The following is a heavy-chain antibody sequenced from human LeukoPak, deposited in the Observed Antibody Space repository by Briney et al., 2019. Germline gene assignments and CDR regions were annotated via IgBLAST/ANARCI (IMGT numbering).Heavy chain of an antibody. J-gene: IGHJ4*02. D-gene: IGHD2-2*01. CDR2: VSAGGGDT. Sequence: PGGSLRPSCAASGFTFSNYAMTWVRQAPGKGLEWVSAVSAGGGDTYYADSVKGRFTISRDNSKSTLYLQMNSLRAEDTAVYYCAKDYCTGTNCYGDYWGQGTLVTVSS. CDR1: GFTFSNYA. CDR3: AKDYCTGTNCYGDY. V-gene: IGHV3-23*01.